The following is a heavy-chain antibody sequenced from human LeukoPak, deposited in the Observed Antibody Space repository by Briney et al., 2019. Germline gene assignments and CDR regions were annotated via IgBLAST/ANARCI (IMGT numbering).Heavy chain of an antibody. CDR3: ARQVVPAARTSYYYYMDV. J-gene: IGHJ6*03. V-gene: IGHV5-51*01. CDR1: GSRFTSYW. CDR2: IYPGDSDT. Sequence: GESLKISCKGSGSRFTSYWIGWVRQMPGKGLEWMGIIYPGDSDTRYSPSFQGQVTISADKSISTAYLQWSSLKASDTAMYYCARQVVPAARTSYYYYMDVWGKGTTVTVSS. D-gene: IGHD2-2*01.